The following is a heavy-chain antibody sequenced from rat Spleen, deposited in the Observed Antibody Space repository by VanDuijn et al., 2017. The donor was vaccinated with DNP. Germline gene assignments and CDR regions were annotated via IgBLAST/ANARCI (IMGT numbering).Heavy chain of an antibody. V-gene: IGHV3-1*01. J-gene: IGHJ2*01. Sequence: EVQLQESGPGLVKPSQSLSLTCSVTDYSITSVYRWNWIRKFPGNKMEWIGHISYSGSTSYNPSLKSRISITRDTSKNQFFLQLSSVTTEDTATYYCARWNIGTSTLDYWGQGVMVTVSS. D-gene: IGHD1-5*01. CDR1: DYSITSVY. CDR3: ARWNIGTSTLDY. CDR2: ISYSGST.